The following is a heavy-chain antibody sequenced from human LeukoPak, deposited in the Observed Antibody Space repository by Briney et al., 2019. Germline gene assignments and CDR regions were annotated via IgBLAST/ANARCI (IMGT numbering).Heavy chain of an antibody. J-gene: IGHJ3*02. CDR3: AGRGSSSGTFDI. V-gene: IGHV4-61*02. Sequence: SETLSLTCTVSGGSITNLDYYWTWIRQPAGKRLGWIGRIYTSGGTNYTPSLKSRVTMSVDRSKNEISLHLASLTAADTALYYCAGRGSSSGTFDIWGPGTFVTVSS. D-gene: IGHD3-10*01. CDR1: GGSITNLDYY. CDR2: IYTSGGT.